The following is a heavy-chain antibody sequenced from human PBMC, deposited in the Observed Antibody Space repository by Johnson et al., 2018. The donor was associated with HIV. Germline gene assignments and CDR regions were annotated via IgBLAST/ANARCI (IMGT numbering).Heavy chain of an antibody. CDR1: GFTFSSYA. CDR2: ISYDGSNK. D-gene: IGHD2-21*02. J-gene: IGHJ3*02. CDR3: ARVLAYCGGDCSPGAFDI. V-gene: IGHV3-30-3*01. Sequence: QVQLVESGGGVVQSGRSLRLSCAASGFTFSSYAMHWVRQAPGKGLEWVAVISYDGSNKYYADSVKGRFTVSRDNSKNTLYLQMNSLRAEDTAVYYCARVLAYCGGDCSPGAFDIWGQGTMVTVSS.